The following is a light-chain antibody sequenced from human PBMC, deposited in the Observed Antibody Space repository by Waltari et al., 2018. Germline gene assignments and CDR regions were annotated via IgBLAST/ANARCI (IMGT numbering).Light chain of an antibody. CDR3: QQYDISPLT. CDR1: QTVRTTY. Sequence: EIVLTQSPGTLSLSPGESATLSCRASQTVRTTYLAWYHQKPGQAPPPLIYGASSSATGIPDRFSGSGSGTDFSLTISSLEPEDFAVYYCQQYDISPLTFGGGTKVEIK. V-gene: IGKV3-20*01. J-gene: IGKJ4*01. CDR2: GAS.